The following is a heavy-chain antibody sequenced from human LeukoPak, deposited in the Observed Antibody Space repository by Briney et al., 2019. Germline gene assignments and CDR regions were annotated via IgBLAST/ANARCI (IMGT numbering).Heavy chain of an antibody. V-gene: IGHV4-39*07. CDR1: GGSISSGDYY. CDR2: IGHNGST. J-gene: IGHJ4*02. CDR3: ARPSGDISFRRFDF. D-gene: IGHD3-9*01. Sequence: PSETLSLTCTVSGGSISSGDYYWSWIRQPPGKGLEWIGEIGHNGSTRYNPSLTGQVSISLDTSKNQFSLKLSAVTAADTALYYCARPSGDISFRRFDFWGQGTLVTVSS.